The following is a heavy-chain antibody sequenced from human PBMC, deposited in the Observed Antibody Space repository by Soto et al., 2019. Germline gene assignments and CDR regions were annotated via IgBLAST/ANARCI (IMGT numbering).Heavy chain of an antibody. D-gene: IGHD6-13*01. CDR2: ISYDGRNK. CDR1: GFTFSSYA. J-gene: IGHJ5*02. CDR3: ARETYSSSWVEGWFDP. Sequence: QVQLVESGGGVVQPGRSLRLSCAASGFTFSSYAMHWVRQAPGKGLEWVAVISYDGRNKYYADSVKGRFTISRDNSKNTLYLQMNSLRAEDTAVYYCARETYSSSWVEGWFDPWGQGTLVTVSS. V-gene: IGHV3-30-3*01.